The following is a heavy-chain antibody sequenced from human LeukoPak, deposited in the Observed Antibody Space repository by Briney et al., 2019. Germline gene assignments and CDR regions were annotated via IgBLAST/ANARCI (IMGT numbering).Heavy chain of an antibody. CDR2: ISYDGSNK. V-gene: IGHV3-30*18. CDR1: GLTFSSYG. CDR3: AKDRQWELLDY. Sequence: PGGSLRLSCAASGLTFSSYGMHWVRQAQGKGLEWVAVISYDGSNKYYADSVKGRFTISRDNSRNTLYLQMNSLRAEDTAVYYCAKDRQWELLDYWGQGTLVTVSS. J-gene: IGHJ4*02. D-gene: IGHD1-26*01.